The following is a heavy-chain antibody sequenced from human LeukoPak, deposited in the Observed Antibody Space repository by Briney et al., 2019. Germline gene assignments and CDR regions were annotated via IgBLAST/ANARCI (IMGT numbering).Heavy chain of an antibody. CDR3: ARVGREVPAARRIKPGNWFDP. J-gene: IGHJ5*02. Sequence: SETLSLTCAVYGGSFSGYYYTWIRQPPGKGLEWIGEINHSGDSRYNPSLKRRVIISVQTAKNQVSLELNSATAADTAVYFCARVGREVPAARRIKPGNWFDPWGQGTLVTVSS. CDR1: GGSFSGYY. CDR2: INHSGDS. V-gene: IGHV4-34*01. D-gene: IGHD2-2*01.